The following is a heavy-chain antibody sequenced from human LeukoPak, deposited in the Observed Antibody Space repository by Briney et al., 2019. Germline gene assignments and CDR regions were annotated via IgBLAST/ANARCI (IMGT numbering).Heavy chain of an antibody. CDR2: IYSSGSN. D-gene: IGHD5-12*01. CDR1: GGSISGYF. Sequence: SETLSLTCTVSGGSISGYFWSWIRQPAGKGLEWIGRIYSSGSNNYNPSLKSRVTMSLDTSKNHLSLNLSSVTAADTAVYYCAREPTSGQEPTSGRPLDYWGQGTLVTVSS. J-gene: IGHJ4*02. CDR3: AREPTSGQEPTSGRPLDY. V-gene: IGHV4-4*07.